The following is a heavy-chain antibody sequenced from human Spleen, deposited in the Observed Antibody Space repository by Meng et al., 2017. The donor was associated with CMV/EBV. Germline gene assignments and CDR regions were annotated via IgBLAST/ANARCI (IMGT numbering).Heavy chain of an antibody. Sequence: KVSCKGSGYSFTDYWIGWVRQMPVKGLEWMGVIYPGGSDTRYSPSFQGQVTISADKSISTAYLQWSSLKASDTAMYYCARLCCVSPASAFDIWGQGTMVTVSS. J-gene: IGHJ3*02. CDR2: IYPGGSDT. V-gene: IGHV5-51*01. CDR3: ARLCCVSPASAFDI. CDR1: GYSFTDYW.